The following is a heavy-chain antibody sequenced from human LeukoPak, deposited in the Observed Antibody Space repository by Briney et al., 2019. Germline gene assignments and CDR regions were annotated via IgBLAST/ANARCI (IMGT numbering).Heavy chain of an antibody. Sequence: GGSLRLSCAASGFTFSSYSMNWVRQAPGKGLEWVSSISSSSYIYYADSVKGRFTISRDNAKNSLYLQMNSLRAEDTAVYYCARFSIAAAGNWFDPWGQGTLVTVSS. CDR3: ARFSIAAAGNWFDP. J-gene: IGHJ5*02. CDR1: GFTFSSYS. CDR2: ISSSSYI. D-gene: IGHD6-13*01. V-gene: IGHV3-21*01.